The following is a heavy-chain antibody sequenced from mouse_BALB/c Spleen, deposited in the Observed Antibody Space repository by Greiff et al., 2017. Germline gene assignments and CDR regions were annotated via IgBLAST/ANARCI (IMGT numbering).Heavy chain of an antibody. Sequence: VQLQQSGAELVRPGTSVKVSCKASGYAFTNYLIEWVKQRPGQGLEWIGVINPGSGGTNYNEKFKGKATLTADKSSSTAYMQLSSLTSDDSAVYFCARSDGNYFYYAMDYWGQGTSVTVSS. CDR3: ARSDGNYFYYAMDY. V-gene: IGHV1-54*01. J-gene: IGHJ4*01. D-gene: IGHD2-1*01. CDR2: INPGSGGT. CDR1: GYAFTNYL.